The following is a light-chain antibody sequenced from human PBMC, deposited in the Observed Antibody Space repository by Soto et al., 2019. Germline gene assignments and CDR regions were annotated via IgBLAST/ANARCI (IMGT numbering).Light chain of an antibody. Sequence: AIPVTQSPSSLSASVGDRVTITCLASQDIRGALAWYQQKPGKPPKLLIYDVSTLENGVPSRFSGDSSGTQFTLTISGLQPEDFGTYCCQQFNSYPVTFGHGTRLDIK. CDR2: DVS. CDR1: QDIRGA. V-gene: IGKV1-13*02. CDR3: QQFNSYPVT. J-gene: IGKJ5*01.